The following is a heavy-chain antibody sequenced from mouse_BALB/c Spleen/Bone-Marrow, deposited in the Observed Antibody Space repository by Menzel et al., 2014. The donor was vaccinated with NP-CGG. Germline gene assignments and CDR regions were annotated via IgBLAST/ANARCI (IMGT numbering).Heavy chain of an antibody. V-gene: IGHV2-6-4*01. CDR2: IWGGGSS. CDR1: GFSLSRYT. CDR3: ARRAVVDYVFDY. D-gene: IGHD1-1*01. Sequence: VQLQESGPGLVSPSQSLSITCTVSGFSLSRYTVHWVRQPPGKGLEWLGVIWGGGSSDYNSALKSRLSISKDNSKSQVFLKMNGLQTDDTAMYYCARRAVVDYVFDYWGQGTSVTVSS. J-gene: IGHJ4*01.